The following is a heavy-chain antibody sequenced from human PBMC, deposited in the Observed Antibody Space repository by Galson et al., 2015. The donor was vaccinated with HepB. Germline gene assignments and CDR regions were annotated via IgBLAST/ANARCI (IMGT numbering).Heavy chain of an antibody. Sequence: CAISGDSVSSNSAAWNWIRQSPSRGLEWLGRTYYRSKWYNDYAVSVKSRITINPDTSKNQFSLQLNSVTAADTAVYYCAREGSGSYSSYFDYWGQGTLVTVSS. V-gene: IGHV6-1*01. D-gene: IGHD1-26*01. J-gene: IGHJ4*02. CDR2: TYYRSKWYN. CDR1: GDSVSSNSAA. CDR3: AREGSGSYSSYFDY.